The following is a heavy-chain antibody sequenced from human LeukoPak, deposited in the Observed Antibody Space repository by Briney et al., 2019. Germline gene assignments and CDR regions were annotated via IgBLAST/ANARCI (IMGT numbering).Heavy chain of an antibody. J-gene: IGHJ5*02. CDR2: IYYSGST. CDR1: GGSISSGGYY. CDR3: ARVIYCSGGSCYSVGNSNWSDP. V-gene: IGHV4-31*03. D-gene: IGHD2-15*01. Sequence: SQTLSLTCTVSGGSISSGGYYWSWIRQHPGKGLEWIGYIYYSGSTYYNPSLKSRVTISVDTSKNQFSLKLSSVTAADTAVYYCARVIYCSGGSCYSVGNSNWSDPWGQGTLVTVSS.